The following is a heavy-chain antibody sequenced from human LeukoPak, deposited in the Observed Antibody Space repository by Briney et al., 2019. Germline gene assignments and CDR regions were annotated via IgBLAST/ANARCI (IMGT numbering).Heavy chain of an antibody. J-gene: IGHJ6*01. CDR1: GYSFTSYC. CDR2: LYSCDSDT. D-gene: IGHD2-2*01. CDR3: ASLVCSSTSCYRNDYYYYGMDV. Sequence: GESLKISCSGFGYSFTSYCIGWVRQMPGKGLEWMGTLYSCDSDTRYSPSFQGQVTISPDKSISTPYLQLSSLKGSDTAMYYCASLVCSSTSCYRNDYYYYGMDVWGQETTVTVPT. V-gene: IGHV5-51*01.